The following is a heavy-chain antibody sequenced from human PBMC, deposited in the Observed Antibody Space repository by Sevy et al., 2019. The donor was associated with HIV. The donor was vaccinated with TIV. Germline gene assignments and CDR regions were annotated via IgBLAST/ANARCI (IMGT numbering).Heavy chain of an antibody. V-gene: IGHV1-2*06. CDR1: GYTFTGYY. CDR3: ARATVAGTLQFDY. Sequence: ASVKVSCKASGYTFTGYYMHWVRQAPGQGLEWMGRINPNSGGTNYAQKFQGRVTMTRETSISTAYMELGRLRSDDTAVYYCARATVAGTLQFDYWGQGTLVTVSS. J-gene: IGHJ4*02. D-gene: IGHD6-19*01. CDR2: INPNSGGT.